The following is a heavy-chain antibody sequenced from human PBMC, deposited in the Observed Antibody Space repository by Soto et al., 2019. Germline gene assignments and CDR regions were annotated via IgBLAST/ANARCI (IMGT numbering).Heavy chain of an antibody. V-gene: IGHV4-31*03. CDR3: ARGGDSSSWTTDNWFDP. CDR2: IYYSGST. J-gene: IGHJ5*02. CDR1: GGSISSGGYY. Sequence: PSETLSLTCTVSGGSISSGGYYWSWIRQHPGKGLEWIGYIYYSGSTYYNPSLKSRVTISVDTSKNQFSLKLSSVTAADTAVYYCARGGDSSSWTTDNWFDPWGQGTLVTVSS. D-gene: IGHD6-13*01.